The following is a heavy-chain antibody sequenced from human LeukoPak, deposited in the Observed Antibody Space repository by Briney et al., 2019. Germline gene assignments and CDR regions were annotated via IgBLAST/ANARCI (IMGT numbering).Heavy chain of an antibody. V-gene: IGHV1-18*01. CDR2: ISAYNSNT. CDR1: GYTFTSYG. D-gene: IGHD3-10*01. CDR3: ARDRWYYYGSGSYPEGPRYYYGMDV. J-gene: IGHJ6*02. Sequence: ASVKVPCKASGYTFTSYGISWVRQAPGQGLEWMGWISAYNSNTNYAQKLQGRVTMTTDTSTSTAYMELRSLRSDDTAVYYCARDRWYYYGSGSYPEGPRYYYGMDVWGQGTTVTVSS.